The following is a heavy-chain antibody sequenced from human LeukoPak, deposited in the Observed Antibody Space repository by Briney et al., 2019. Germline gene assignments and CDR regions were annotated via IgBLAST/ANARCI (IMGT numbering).Heavy chain of an antibody. CDR1: GGSISSSNYY. CDR2: ICYSGST. CDR3: ARDLGPALEGWFDP. D-gene: IGHD6-25*01. Sequence: SETLSLTCTVSGGSISSSNYYWGWIRQPPGKGLEWIESICYSGSTYYNPSLKSRVTMSVDTSNNQFSLKLNSGTAADTAVYYCARDLGPALEGWFDPWVQGTLVTASS. V-gene: IGHV4-39*02. J-gene: IGHJ5*02.